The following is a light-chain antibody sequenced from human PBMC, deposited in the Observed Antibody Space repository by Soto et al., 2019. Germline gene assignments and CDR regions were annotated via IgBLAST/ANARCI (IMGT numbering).Light chain of an antibody. J-gene: IGKJ3*01. CDR1: QSIRNY. V-gene: IGKV1-39*01. CDR2: GAS. Sequence: MTQSPSSLSASVGDRATITCRASQSIRNYLNWYLQKPGKVPNLLIYGASSLQSGVPSRFSGVGSETDFTLTINNLQPEDFATYYCQQCYTAVFTFGPGTKVDIK. CDR3: QQCYTAVFT.